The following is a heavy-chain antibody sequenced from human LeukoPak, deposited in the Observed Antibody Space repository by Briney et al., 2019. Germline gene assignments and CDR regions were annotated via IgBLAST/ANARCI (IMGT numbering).Heavy chain of an antibody. CDR2: IKQDGSEK. CDR1: GFTFSTYW. V-gene: IGHV3-7*01. D-gene: IGHD3-10*01. Sequence: PGGSLRLSCAASGFTFSTYWMSWVRQAPGKGLEWVANIKQDGSEKYYVDSVKGRFTISRDNAKNSLYLQMNSLRAEDTAVYYCARHGSGSGRGLDYWGQGTLVTVSS. J-gene: IGHJ4*02. CDR3: ARHGSGSGRGLDY.